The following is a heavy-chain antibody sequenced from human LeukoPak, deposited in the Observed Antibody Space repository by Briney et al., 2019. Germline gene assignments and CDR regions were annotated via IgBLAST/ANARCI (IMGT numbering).Heavy chain of an antibody. CDR2: ISGSGGST. D-gene: IGHD5-18*01. J-gene: IGHJ6*02. CDR3: ARDSGYSYPENYYGMDV. Sequence: GGSLRLSCAASGFTFSSYAMSWVRQAPGKGLEWVSAISGSGGSTYYADSVEGRFTISRDNAKNSLYLQMNSLRAEDTAVYYCARDSGYSYPENYYGMDVWGQGTTVTVSS. CDR1: GFTFSSYA. V-gene: IGHV3-23*01.